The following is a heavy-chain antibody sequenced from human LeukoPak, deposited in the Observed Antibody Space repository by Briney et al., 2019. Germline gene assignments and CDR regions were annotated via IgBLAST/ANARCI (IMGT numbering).Heavy chain of an antibody. J-gene: IGHJ4*02. D-gene: IGHD6-19*01. CDR3: ARRGLWSSSGWYGLLDY. CDR2: IHYSGST. CDR1: GGSISPNY. V-gene: IGHV4-59*12. Sequence: SETLSLTCAVSGGSISPNYWSWIRQPPGKGLEWIGYIHYSGSTNYNPSLQSRVTISVDTSKNQFSLKLSSVTAADTAVYYCARRGLWSSSGWYGLLDYWGQGTLVTVSS.